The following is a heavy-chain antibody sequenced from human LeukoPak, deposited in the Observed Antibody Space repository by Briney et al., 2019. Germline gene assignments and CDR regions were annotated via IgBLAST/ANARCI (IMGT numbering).Heavy chain of an antibody. J-gene: IGHJ4*02. CDR3: ARVGYGGNSLDY. CDR2: IKQDGSEK. D-gene: IGHD4-23*01. V-gene: IGHV3-7*01. CDR1: GFTFSTYW. Sequence: GGSLRLSCAASGFTFSTYWMSWVRQAPGKGLEWVANIKQDGSEKSYVDSVKGRFTISRDNAKNSLYLQMNSLRAEDTAVYYCARVGYGGNSLDYWGQGTLVTVSS.